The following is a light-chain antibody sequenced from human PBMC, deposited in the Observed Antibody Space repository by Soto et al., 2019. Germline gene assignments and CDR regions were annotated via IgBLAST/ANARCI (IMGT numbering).Light chain of an antibody. Sequence: EIVLTHSPGTLSLSPGDRATLFCRASQSVSSTHLAWYHQKPGQAPRLLIYGASTRASGIPDRLSGSGSGTDFTLDISRLETEDFAVYYCHEYGTYRTLGQGAKVDI. J-gene: IGKJ1*01. CDR1: QSVSSTH. CDR3: HEYGTYRT. CDR2: GAS. V-gene: IGKV3-20*01.